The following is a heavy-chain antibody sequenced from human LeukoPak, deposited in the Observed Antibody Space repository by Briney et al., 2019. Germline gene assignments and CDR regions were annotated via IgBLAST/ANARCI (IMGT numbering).Heavy chain of an antibody. D-gene: IGHD4-23*01. CDR2: IYYSGST. CDR3: AREGGNDAFDI. CDR1: GDSISSTNYY. V-gene: IGHV4-39*02. Sequence: SETLSLTCTVSGDSISSTNYYWGWIRQPPGTGLEWIGSIYYSGSTYYNPSLESRVTISVDTSKNQFSLKLSSVTAADTAVYYCAREGGNDAFDIWGQGTMVTVSS. J-gene: IGHJ3*02.